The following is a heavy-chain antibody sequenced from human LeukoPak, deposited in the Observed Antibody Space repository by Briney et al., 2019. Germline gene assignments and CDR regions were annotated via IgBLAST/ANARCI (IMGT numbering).Heavy chain of an antibody. CDR1: GYTFTSYG. J-gene: IGHJ6*02. CDR2: ISAYNGNT. Sequence: ASVKVSCKASGYTFTSYGISWVRQAPGQGLEWMGWISAYNGNTNYAQKLQGRVTMTTDTSTSTAYMELRSLRSDDTAVYYCAKGDSGVSGSYWVRTDYYYYGMDVWGQGTTVTVSS. CDR3: AKGDSGVSGSYWVRTDYYYYGMDV. V-gene: IGHV1-18*01. D-gene: IGHD1-26*01.